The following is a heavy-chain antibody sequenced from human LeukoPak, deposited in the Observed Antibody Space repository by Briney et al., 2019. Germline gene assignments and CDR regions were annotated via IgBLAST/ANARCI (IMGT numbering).Heavy chain of an antibody. Sequence: GASVKVSCKASGGTFSSYAISWVRQAPGQGLEWMGGIIPIFGTANYAQKFQGRVTITADESTSTAYMELSSLRSEDTAVYYCARGLSGPGDAFDIWGQGTMVTVSS. D-gene: IGHD1-14*01. CDR1: GGTFSSYA. CDR2: IIPIFGTA. V-gene: IGHV1-69*13. CDR3: ARGLSGPGDAFDI. J-gene: IGHJ3*02.